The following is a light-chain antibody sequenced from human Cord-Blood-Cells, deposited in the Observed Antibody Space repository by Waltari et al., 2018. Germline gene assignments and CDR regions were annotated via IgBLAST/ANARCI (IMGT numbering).Light chain of an antibody. V-gene: IGKV4-1*01. Sequence: DIVMTQSPDSLAVSLVERATINCKSSLSVLYSSNNKNYLAWYQQKPGQPPKLLIYWASTRESGVPDRFSGSGSGTDFTLTSSSLQAEDVAVYYCQQYYSTPYTFGQGTKLEIK. CDR1: LSVLYSSNNKNY. J-gene: IGKJ2*01. CDR3: QQYYSTPYT. CDR2: WAS.